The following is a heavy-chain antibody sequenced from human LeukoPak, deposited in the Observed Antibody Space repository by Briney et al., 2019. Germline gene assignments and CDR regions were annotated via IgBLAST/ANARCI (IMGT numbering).Heavy chain of an antibody. V-gene: IGHV3-48*01. CDR3: ARDYDFWSGYSFGY. D-gene: IGHD3-3*01. CDR2: ISSSSSAI. Sequence: QPGGSLRLSCAASGFTFSSYSMNWVRQAPGKGLEWISYISSSSSAIYYTDSVKGRFTISRDNAKNSLYLQMNSLGAEDTAVYYCARDYDFWSGYSFGYWGQGTLVTVSS. J-gene: IGHJ4*02. CDR1: GFTFSSYS.